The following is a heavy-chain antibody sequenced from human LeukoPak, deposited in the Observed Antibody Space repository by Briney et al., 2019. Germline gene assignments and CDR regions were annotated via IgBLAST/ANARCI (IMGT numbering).Heavy chain of an antibody. Sequence: ASVKVSCKASGGTFTSYAISWVRQAPGQGLEWMGGIIPIFGTANYAQKFHGRVTITADESTSTAYMELSSLRSEDTAVYYCARDPYYYDSSGYLNWGQGTLVTVSS. CDR1: GGTFTSYA. CDR3: ARDPYYYDSSGYLN. D-gene: IGHD3-22*01. V-gene: IGHV1-69*13. CDR2: IIPIFGTA. J-gene: IGHJ4*02.